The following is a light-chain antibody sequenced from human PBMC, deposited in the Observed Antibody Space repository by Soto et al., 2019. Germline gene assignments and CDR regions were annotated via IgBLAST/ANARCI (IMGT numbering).Light chain of an antibody. J-gene: IGKJ1*01. CDR3: QQSYSNYET. CDR2: AAS. V-gene: IGKV1-39*01. Sequence: DIQMTQSPSSLSASVGDRVTITCRASQSISSYLNWYQQKPGKAPKLLIYAASSLQSGVPSRFSGSGSGTDFTLTISSLQPDDFATYYCQQSYSNYETFGQGTKVDIK. CDR1: QSISSY.